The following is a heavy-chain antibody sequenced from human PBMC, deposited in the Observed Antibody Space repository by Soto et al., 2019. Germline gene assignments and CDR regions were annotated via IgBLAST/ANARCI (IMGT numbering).Heavy chain of an antibody. CDR3: TRESSSTNWVFDY. J-gene: IGHJ4*02. CDR2: IRSKAYGATT. CDR1: GFTFGDYE. D-gene: IGHD2-2*01. V-gene: IGHV3-49*03. Sequence: GGSLRLSCTASGFTFGDYEMSWFRQAPGKGLEWVGFIRSKAYGATTEYAASVKGRFTISRDDSKSVAYLQMNSLKIEDTAVYYCTRESSSTNWVFDYWGQGTLVTVSS.